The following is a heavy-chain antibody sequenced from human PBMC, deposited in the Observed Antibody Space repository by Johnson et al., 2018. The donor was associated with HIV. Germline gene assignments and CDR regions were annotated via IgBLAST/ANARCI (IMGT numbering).Heavy chain of an antibody. V-gene: IGHV3-30-3*01. CDR3: ARVKSYGDYGGLDAFDI. J-gene: IGHJ3*02. CDR2: ISYDGSNK. CDR1: GFTFSTYA. D-gene: IGHD4-17*01. Sequence: QVQLVESGGGVVQPGRSLRLSCAASGFTFSTYAMHWVRQAPGKGLEWVAVISYDGSNKYYADSVKGRFTISRDNSKNTLFLQMNSLRAEDTAVYYCARVKSYGDYGGLDAFDIWGQGTMVTVSS.